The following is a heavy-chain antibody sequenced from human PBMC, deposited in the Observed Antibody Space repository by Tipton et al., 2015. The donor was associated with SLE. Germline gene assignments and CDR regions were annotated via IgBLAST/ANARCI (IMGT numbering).Heavy chain of an antibody. D-gene: IGHD2-2*01. V-gene: IGHV3-43D*04. J-gene: IGHJ4*02. Sequence: SLRLSCAASGFTFDDYAMHWVRQAPGKGLEWVSLISWDGGSTYYADSVKGRFTISRDNSKNSLYLQMNSLRAEDTAVYYCARDYADYWGQGTLVTVSS. CDR1: GFTFDDYA. CDR2: ISWDGGST. CDR3: ARDYADY.